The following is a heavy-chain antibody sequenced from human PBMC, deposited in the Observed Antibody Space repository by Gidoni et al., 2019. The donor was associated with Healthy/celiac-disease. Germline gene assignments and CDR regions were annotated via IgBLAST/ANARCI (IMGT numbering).Heavy chain of an antibody. D-gene: IGHD3-22*01. CDR1: GLTFSSYS. J-gene: IGHJ4*02. CDR2: ISSSSSTI. CDR3: ARVDYYDSSGKLDY. V-gene: IGHV3-48*04. Sequence: EVQLVESGGGLVQPGGSLRLTCAASGLTFSSYSMNWVRQAPGKGLEWVSYISSSSSTIYYADAVKGRFTTSRDNAKNSLYLQMNSLRAEDTAVYYCARVDYYDSSGKLDYWGQGTLVTVSS.